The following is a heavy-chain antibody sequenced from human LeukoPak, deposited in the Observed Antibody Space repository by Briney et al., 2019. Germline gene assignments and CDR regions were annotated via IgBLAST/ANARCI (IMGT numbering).Heavy chain of an antibody. Sequence: PGTSLRLSCGASGFSFSIHAMHWVRRAPGKGLEWVAAISYGGSSKYYADSVKGRFTISRDNSKNTMYLQVNSLRAEDTAIYYCAKIPPTTVTPYYFDYWGQGTLVAVSS. CDR2: ISYGGSSK. CDR3: AKIPPTTVTPYYFDY. V-gene: IGHV3-30*18. J-gene: IGHJ4*02. D-gene: IGHD4-17*01. CDR1: GFSFSIHA.